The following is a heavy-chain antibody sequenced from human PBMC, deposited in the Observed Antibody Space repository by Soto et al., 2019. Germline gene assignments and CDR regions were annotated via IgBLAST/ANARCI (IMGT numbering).Heavy chain of an antibody. D-gene: IGHD4-17*01. CDR2: IRGSGGNT. J-gene: IGHJ6*02. V-gene: IGHV3-23*01. CDR1: WGIFMDLG. Sequence: LRLWWAASWGIFMDLGVRWISQAQGKGLEWVSAIRGSGGNTNYADSVMGRFTISRDNSKNTLYLQMNSLRAEDTAVYYCAKGDDYGGNYYYYGMDVWGQGTTVTVSS. CDR3: AKGDDYGGNYYYYGMDV.